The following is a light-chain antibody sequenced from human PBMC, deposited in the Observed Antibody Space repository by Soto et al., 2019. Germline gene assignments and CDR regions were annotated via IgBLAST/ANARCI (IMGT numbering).Light chain of an antibody. CDR3: QSPDSSGSYV. V-gene: IGLV3-25*03. CDR2: KDS. CDR1: ALPKQY. J-gene: IGLJ1*01. Sequence: SYELTQPPSVSVSPGQTARITCSGDALPKQYAYWYQQRPGQAPVLVIYKDSERPSGIPERFSGPSSGTTVTLTISGVQAEDEADYYCQSPDSSGSYVFGTGTKLTVL.